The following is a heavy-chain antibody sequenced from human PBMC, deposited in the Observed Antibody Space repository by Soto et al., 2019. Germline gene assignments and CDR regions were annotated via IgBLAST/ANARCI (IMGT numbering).Heavy chain of an antibody. J-gene: IGHJ4*02. CDR2: ISWNSGSI. CDR1: GFTFDDYA. CDR3: AKDFRYGSSSRD. Sequence: GGSLRLSCAASGFTFDDYAIHWVRQAPGKGLEWVSGISWNSGSIGYADAVKGRFTISRDNAKNSLYLQMNSLRAEEAALYYCAKDFRYGSSSRDWGQGTLVTVSS. V-gene: IGHV3-9*01. D-gene: IGHD6-13*01.